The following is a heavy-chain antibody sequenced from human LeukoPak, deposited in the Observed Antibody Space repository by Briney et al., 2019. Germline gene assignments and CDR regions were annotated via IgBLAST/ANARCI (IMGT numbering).Heavy chain of an antibody. V-gene: IGHV1-2*02. D-gene: IGHD5-18*01. CDR2: INPNSGGT. CDR1: GYTFTDYY. J-gene: IGHJ6*03. CDR3: ARASRYSYGSSGYYYYYMDV. Sequence: ASVKVSCKASGYTFTDYYIHWVRQAPGQGLEWMGWINPNSGGTNYAQKFQGRVTMTRDTSISTAYMELSRLRSDDTAVYYCARASRYSYGSSGYYYYYMDVWGKGTTVTISS.